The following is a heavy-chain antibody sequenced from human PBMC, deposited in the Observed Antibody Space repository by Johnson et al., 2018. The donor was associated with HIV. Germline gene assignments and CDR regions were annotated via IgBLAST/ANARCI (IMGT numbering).Heavy chain of an antibody. CDR3: ARDGSYNFDI. V-gene: IGHV3-74*01. Sequence: VQVVESGGGVVQPGRSLRLSCAASGFTFINYWMHWVRQAPGKGLVWVSRMNADGKSTTYADSVKGRFTISRDNAKNTLYLQMNSLRAEDTAVYYCARDGSYNFDIWGQGTMVTVSS. D-gene: IGHD1-1*01. J-gene: IGHJ3*02. CDR1: GFTFINYW. CDR2: MNADGKST.